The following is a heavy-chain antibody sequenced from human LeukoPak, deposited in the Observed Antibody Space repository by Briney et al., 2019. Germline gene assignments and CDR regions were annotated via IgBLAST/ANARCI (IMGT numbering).Heavy chain of an antibody. V-gene: IGHV3-74*01. D-gene: IGHD6-13*01. CDR3: VRGTSSEAAAAIRLFDN. Sequence: GGSLRLSCTASGFTFSNYRMHWVRLAPGEGLVWVSQISSDGTSINYADCVKGRVTVSRDNAKNTLYLQMNTLRTEDTAVYYCVRGTSSEAAAAIRLFDNWGQGTLVTVSS. CDR1: GFTFSNYR. J-gene: IGHJ4*02. CDR2: ISSDGTSI.